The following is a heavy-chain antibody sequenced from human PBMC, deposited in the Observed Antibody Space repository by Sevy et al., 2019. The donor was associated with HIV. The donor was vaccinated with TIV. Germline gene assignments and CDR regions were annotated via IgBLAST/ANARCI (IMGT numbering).Heavy chain of an antibody. D-gene: IGHD2-15*01. CDR3: ARDDGYCSGGSCFPWFDP. CDR1: GYTFTGYY. V-gene: IGHV1-2*02. J-gene: IGHJ5*02. CDR2: INPNSGGT. Sequence: ASVKVSCKASGYTFTGYYMYWVRQAPGQGLEWMGWINPNSGGTNYAQKFQGRVTMTRDTSISTAYMELSRLGSDDTAVYYCARDDGYCSGGSCFPWFDPWGQGTLVTVSS.